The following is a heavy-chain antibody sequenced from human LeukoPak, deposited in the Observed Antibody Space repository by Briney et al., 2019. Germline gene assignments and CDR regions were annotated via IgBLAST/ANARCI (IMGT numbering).Heavy chain of an antibody. CDR2: ISGDGGST. CDR1: GFTFDDCA. CDR3: ARDRDYYDSSGPGRALDAFDI. J-gene: IGHJ3*02. V-gene: IGHV3-43*02. Sequence: GGSLRLSCAASGFTFDDCAMHWVRQAPGKGLEWVSLISGDGGSTYYADSVKGRFTISRDNAKNSLYLQMNSLRAEDTAVYYCARDRDYYDSSGPGRALDAFDIWGQGTMVTVSS. D-gene: IGHD3-22*01.